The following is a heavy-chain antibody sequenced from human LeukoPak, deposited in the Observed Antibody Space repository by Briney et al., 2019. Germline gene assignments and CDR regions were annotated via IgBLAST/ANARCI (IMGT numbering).Heavy chain of an antibody. J-gene: IGHJ4*02. CDR3: VRDANSGLGTIDY. CDR2: ISNDGRSK. CDR1: GFTFSSYA. V-gene: IGHV3-30*04. D-gene: IGHD1/OR15-1a*01. Sequence: GESLRLSCAASGFTFSSYAMHWVRQPPGKGLEWVAVISNDGRSKFYADSVKGRFTISRDNSKNMLSLQVNSLRPEDTSVYYCVRDANSGLGTIDYWGQGTPVTISS.